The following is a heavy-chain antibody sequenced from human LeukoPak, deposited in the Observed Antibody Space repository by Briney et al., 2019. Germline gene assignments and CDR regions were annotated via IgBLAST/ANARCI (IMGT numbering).Heavy chain of an antibody. CDR2: IWYDGSNK. D-gene: IGHD3-10*01. Sequence: GGSLRLSCAASGFTFSSYGMHWVRQAPGKGLEWVAVIWYDGSNKYYADSVKGRFTISRDNSKNTLYLQMNSLRAEDTAVYYCVGGSGRFDYWGQGTLVTVSS. J-gene: IGHJ4*02. CDR1: GFTFSSYG. CDR3: VGGSGRFDY. V-gene: IGHV3-33*01.